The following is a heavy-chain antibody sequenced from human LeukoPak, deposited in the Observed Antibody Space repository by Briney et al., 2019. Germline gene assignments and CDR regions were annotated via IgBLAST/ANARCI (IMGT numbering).Heavy chain of an antibody. V-gene: IGHV3-21*01. CDR2: ISGSNGYF. CDR1: GFTFRSYS. J-gene: IGHJ4*02. CDR3: AREIIAATLDG. Sequence: PGGSLRLSCAVSGFTFRSYSLNWIRQAPGKGLEWVASISGSNGYFYYADSVKGRFTISRDNARNSLFLQMNSLTAEDTAVYYCAREIIAATLDGWGQGTLVIVSS. D-gene: IGHD1-26*01.